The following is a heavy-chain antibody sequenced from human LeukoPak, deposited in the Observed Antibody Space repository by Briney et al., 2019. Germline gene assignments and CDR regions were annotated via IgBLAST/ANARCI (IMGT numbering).Heavy chain of an antibody. CDR1: GFTFSSYS. Sequence: GGSLRLSCAASGFTFSSYSMNWVRQAPGKGLERVSSISSSSSYIYYADSVKGRFTISRDNAKNSLYLQMNSLRAEDTAVYYCARDLPVGATGPPKEGFDYWGQGTLVTVSS. J-gene: IGHJ4*02. D-gene: IGHD1-26*01. V-gene: IGHV3-21*01. CDR2: ISSSSSYI. CDR3: ARDLPVGATGPPKEGFDY.